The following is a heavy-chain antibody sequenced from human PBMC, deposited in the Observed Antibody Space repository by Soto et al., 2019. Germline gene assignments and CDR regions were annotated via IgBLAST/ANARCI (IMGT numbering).Heavy chain of an antibody. J-gene: IGHJ5*02. Sequence: QVQLVQSGAEVKKPGASVKVSCKASGYTFTSYYMHWVRQAPGQGLEWMGIINPSGGSTSYAQKFPCRVTMTRDQSTSKVYMELSSLRSEDTAVYYCARDLDNYGDYESNGWFDPWGQGTLVTVSS. D-gene: IGHD4-17*01. V-gene: IGHV1-46*03. CDR1: GYTFTSYY. CDR3: ARDLDNYGDYESNGWFDP. CDR2: INPSGGST.